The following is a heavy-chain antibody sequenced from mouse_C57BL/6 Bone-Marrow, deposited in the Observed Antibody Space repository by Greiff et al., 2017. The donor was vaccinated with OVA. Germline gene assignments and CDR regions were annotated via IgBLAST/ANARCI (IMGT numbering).Heavy chain of an antibody. D-gene: IGHD3-2*01. V-gene: IGHV2-2*01. J-gene: IGHJ3*01. Sequence: VQLVESGPGLVQPSQSLSITCTVSGFSLTSYGVHWVRQSPGKGLEWLGVIWSGGSTDYNAAFISRLSISKDNSKSHVFFRMNSLQADDTAIYYCASSIDSPFAYWGQGTLVTVSA. CDR2: IWSGGST. CDR3: ASSIDSPFAY. CDR1: GFSLTSYG.